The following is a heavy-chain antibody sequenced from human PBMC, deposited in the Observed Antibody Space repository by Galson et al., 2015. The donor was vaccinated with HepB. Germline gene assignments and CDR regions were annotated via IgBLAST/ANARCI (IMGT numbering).Heavy chain of an antibody. J-gene: IGHJ3*02. Sequence: SLRLSCAASGFTFSSYAMHWVRQAPGKGLEWVAVISYDGSNKYYADSVKGRFTISRDNSKNTLYLQMNSLRAEDTAVYYCARAWGRYCSSTSCYSAFDIWGQGTMVTVSS. CDR1: GFTFSSYA. CDR2: ISYDGSNK. D-gene: IGHD2-2*01. CDR3: ARAWGRYCSSTSCYSAFDI. V-gene: IGHV3-30*04.